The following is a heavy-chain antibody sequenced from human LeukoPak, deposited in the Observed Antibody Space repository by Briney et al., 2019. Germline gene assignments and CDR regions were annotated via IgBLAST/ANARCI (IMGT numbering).Heavy chain of an antibody. CDR1: GGSISSSSYY. V-gene: IGHV4-39*07. CDR3: ARGPPRTMVRGVIPYNWFDP. Sequence: PSETLSLTCTVSGGSISSSSYYWGWLRQPPRKGLEWIGSIYYSGSTYYNPSLKSRVTISVDTSKNQFSLKLSSVTAADTAVYYCARGPPRTMVRGVIPYNWFDPWGQGTLVTVSS. J-gene: IGHJ5*02. CDR2: IYYSGST. D-gene: IGHD3-10*01.